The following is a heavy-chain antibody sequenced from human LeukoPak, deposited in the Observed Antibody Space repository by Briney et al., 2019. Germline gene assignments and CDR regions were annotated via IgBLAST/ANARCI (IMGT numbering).Heavy chain of an antibody. CDR2: ISNSGGT. CDR3: ARETKDIYSPSWGLHDTYYYIDA. D-gene: IGHD2-21*01. V-gene: IGHV4-61*02. J-gene: IGHJ6*03. Sequence: PSETLSLTCAVSPGSMDSGLYYWTWLRQPAGKGLEWIGRISNSGGTAYNPSLRSRVTITLDTPNNHLSLKVTSVTAADTAVYYCARETKDIYSPSWGLHDTYYYIDAWGKGTTVTVSS. CDR1: PGSMDSGLYY.